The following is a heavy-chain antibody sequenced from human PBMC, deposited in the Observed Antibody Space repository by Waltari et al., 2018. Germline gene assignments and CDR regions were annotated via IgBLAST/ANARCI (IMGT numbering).Heavy chain of an antibody. CDR1: GFTFRDSA. D-gene: IGHD1-1*01. J-gene: IGHJ4*02. Sequence: EVQLLESGGGLVPPGGSLRLSCAASGFTFRDSAMNWVRQAPGKGLEWVSALTGSGGLTYYADSVKGRFTISRDNSVNTLYLEMNSLRAEDTAVYYCAKARVRLEYYFDDWGQGTLVTVSS. V-gene: IGHV3-23*01. CDR3: AKARVRLEYYFDD. CDR2: LTGSGGLT.